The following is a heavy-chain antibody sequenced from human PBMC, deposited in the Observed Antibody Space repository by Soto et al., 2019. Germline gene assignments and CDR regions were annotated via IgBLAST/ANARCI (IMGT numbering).Heavy chain of an antibody. D-gene: IGHD2-15*01. V-gene: IGHV3-7*04. CDR1: GFTFKTYW. Sequence: EVQLVESGGDLVQPGGYLRLSCASSGFTFKTYWMNWVRQAPGKGLEWVASIKRDGSEQYYVDSVMGRFTISRDNTESSLYLQMNSLSADYTAGYYCARGCSGGSCYSSYYYYGFDVWGQGTTVTVSS. CDR3: ARGCSGGSCYSSYYYYGFDV. CDR2: IKRDGSEQ. J-gene: IGHJ6*02.